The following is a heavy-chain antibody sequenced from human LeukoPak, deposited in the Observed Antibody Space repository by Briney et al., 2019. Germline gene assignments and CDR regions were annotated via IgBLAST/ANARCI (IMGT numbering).Heavy chain of an antibody. J-gene: IGHJ4*02. CDR1: GFALSSYW. V-gene: IGHV3-74*01. CDR3: ARAKTGTTELPDY. D-gene: IGHD1-1*01. CDR2: INSDGRST. Sequence: QTGGSLRLSCAASGFALSSYWMHWVRQAPGQGLVWVSRINSDGRSTSYADSVKGRFTISRDNAKNTLYLQMNSLRDEDTTVYYCARAKTGTTELPDYWGQGTLVTVSS.